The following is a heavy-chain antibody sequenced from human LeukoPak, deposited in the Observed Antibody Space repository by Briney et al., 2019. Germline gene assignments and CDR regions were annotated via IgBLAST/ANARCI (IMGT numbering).Heavy chain of an antibody. CDR3: AKEDFSAYYFYYMDV. J-gene: IGHJ6*03. CDR1: GFTFSSYD. Sequence: QTGGSLRLSCAASGFTFSSYDMYWVRQAPGKGLEWVTFIRNDGNYKSYADSVKGRFTISRDNSKTTLYLQMNSLRAEDTAVYYCAKEDFSAYYFYYMDVWGKGTTVTISS. V-gene: IGHV3-30*02. CDR2: IRNDGNYK. D-gene: IGHD2/OR15-2a*01.